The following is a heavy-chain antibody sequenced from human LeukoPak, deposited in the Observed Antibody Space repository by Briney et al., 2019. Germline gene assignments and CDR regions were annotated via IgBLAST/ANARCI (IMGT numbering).Heavy chain of an antibody. D-gene: IGHD2-2*02. J-gene: IGHJ4*02. CDR2: ISGSGGST. Sequence: ASVKVSCKASGGTFSSYAMSWVRQAPGKGPERVSAISGSGGSTYYADSVKGRFTISRDNSKNTLYLQINSLRAEDTAVYYCAKSTAEYQLLYEDYWGQGTLVTVSS. CDR1: GGTFSSYA. V-gene: IGHV3-23*01. CDR3: AKSTAEYQLLYEDY.